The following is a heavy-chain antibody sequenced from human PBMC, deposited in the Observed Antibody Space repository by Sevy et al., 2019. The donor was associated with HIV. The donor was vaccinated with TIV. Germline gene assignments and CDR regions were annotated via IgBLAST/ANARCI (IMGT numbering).Heavy chain of an antibody. Sequence: SETLSLTCAVYGGSFSGYYRSWIRQPPGKGLEWIGEINHSGSTNYNPSLKSRVTISVDTSKNQFSLKLSSVTAADTAVYYCACLLSVGTLPSNYWGQGTLVTVSS. CDR1: GGSFSGYY. CDR2: INHSGST. D-gene: IGHD1-1*01. V-gene: IGHV4-34*01. CDR3: ACLLSVGTLPSNY. J-gene: IGHJ4*02.